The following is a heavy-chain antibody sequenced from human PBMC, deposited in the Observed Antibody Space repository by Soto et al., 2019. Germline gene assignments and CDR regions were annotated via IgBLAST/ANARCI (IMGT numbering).Heavy chain of an antibody. CDR2: IVPIIDIT. Sequence: QVQLVQSGAAVKKPGSSVKVSCKASGDNFSSYTISWVRQGPGQGLEWMGRIVPIIDITNYAQKFQGRVTITADKSTRTVYMELSSLRSEDTAVYYCARVGTGKSVDYWGQGTLVTVSS. CDR1: GDNFSSYT. J-gene: IGHJ4*02. V-gene: IGHV1-69*02. D-gene: IGHD2-8*02. CDR3: ARVGTGKSVDY.